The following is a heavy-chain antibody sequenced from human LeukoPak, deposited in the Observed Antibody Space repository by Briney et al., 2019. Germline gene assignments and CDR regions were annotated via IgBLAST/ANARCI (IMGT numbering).Heavy chain of an antibody. J-gene: IGHJ6*02. V-gene: IGHV3-30-3*01. D-gene: IGHD1-14*01. CDR1: GFTFSSYA. CDR3: ARVTPYYYYYGMDV. CDR2: ISYDGSNK. Sequence: GGSLRLSCAASGFTFSSYAMHWVRQAPGKGLEWVAVISYDGSNKYYADSVKGRFTISRDNSKNTLYLQMNSLRAEDTAVYYCARVTPYYYYYGMDVWGQGTTVTVP.